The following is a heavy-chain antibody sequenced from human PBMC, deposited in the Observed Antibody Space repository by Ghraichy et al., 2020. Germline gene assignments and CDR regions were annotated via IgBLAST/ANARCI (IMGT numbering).Heavy chain of an antibody. V-gene: IGHV5-51*01. Sequence: GGSLRLSCKGSEYSFSNYWIGWVRQMPGKGLEWMGVIYPVNFETRYGPSFQGQVTISVDKSISTAYLQWSSLKASDTALYYCARGAFPQRGAAFDVWGQGTMVIVSS. D-gene: IGHD2-21*01. CDR2: IYPVNFET. CDR3: ARGAFPQRGAAFDV. J-gene: IGHJ3*01. CDR1: EYSFSNYW.